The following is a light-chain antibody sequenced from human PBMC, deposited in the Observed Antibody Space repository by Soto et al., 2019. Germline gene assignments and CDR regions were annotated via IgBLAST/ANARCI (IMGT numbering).Light chain of an antibody. CDR1: QSIRTY. Sequence: DIQMPQSPSSLSASVGDRVTITCRASQSIRTYVNWYQQKPGKAPNLLIYGASSLQSGVPSRFSGSGSGTDFSLAISSLQPDDFATYYCQQSFNTPRTFGQGTKVEIK. V-gene: IGKV1-39*01. CDR2: GAS. J-gene: IGKJ1*01. CDR3: QQSFNTPRT.